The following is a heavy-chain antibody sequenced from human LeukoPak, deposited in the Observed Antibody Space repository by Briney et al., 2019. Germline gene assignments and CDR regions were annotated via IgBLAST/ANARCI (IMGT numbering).Heavy chain of an antibody. Sequence: SETLSLTCTLSSRSISSSSYYWGWIRQPPGKGLEWFGSIYYSGSTYYNPSLKSRVIISVDTSKNQFSLKLSSVTAADTAVYYCARIDDYSNVYYYYYMDVWGKGTTVTVSS. J-gene: IGHJ6*03. D-gene: IGHD4-11*01. CDR2: IYYSGST. V-gene: IGHV4-39*07. CDR1: SRSISSSSYY. CDR3: ARIDDYSNVYYYYYMDV.